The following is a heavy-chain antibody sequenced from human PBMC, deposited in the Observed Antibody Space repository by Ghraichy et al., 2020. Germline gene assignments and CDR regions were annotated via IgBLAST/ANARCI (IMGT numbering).Heavy chain of an antibody. D-gene: IGHD5-24*01. Sequence: SETLSLTCAVSGGSFSGYYWSWIRQPPGKGLEWIGEINHSGSTNYTPSLKSGVTFSADTSKNQFSLKLSSVTAADTAVYYCARARGFKVFDYWGQGTLVTVSS. V-gene: IGHV4-34*01. CDR3: ARARGFKVFDY. J-gene: IGHJ4*02. CDR1: GGSFSGYY. CDR2: INHSGST.